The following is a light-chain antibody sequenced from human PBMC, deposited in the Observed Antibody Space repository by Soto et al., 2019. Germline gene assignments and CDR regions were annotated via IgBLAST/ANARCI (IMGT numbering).Light chain of an antibody. Sequence: IVLTQSPGTLSCSPGDRATLSCRASQSVSSNYLAWYQQKPGQALRLLIYGASSRATGIPDRFSGSGSGTDFTLTISRLEPEDFAVYYCQRYGTSLPLTFGGGTKVDIK. V-gene: IGKV3-20*01. CDR1: QSVSSNY. J-gene: IGKJ4*01. CDR2: GAS. CDR3: QRYGTSLPLT.